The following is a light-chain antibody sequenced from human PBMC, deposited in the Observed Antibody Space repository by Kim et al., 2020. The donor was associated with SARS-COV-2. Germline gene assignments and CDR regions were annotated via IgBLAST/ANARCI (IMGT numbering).Light chain of an antibody. CDR3: QQRTTWPLT. CDR2: DTS. CDR1: QGVSKY. V-gene: IGKV3-11*01. J-gene: IGKJ4*01. Sequence: LPPGESAALSCRASQGVSKYLAWYQQKPGQAPILLIYDTSNRATGIPARFSGRGSGTDFTLTISSLEPEDFAVYYCQQRTTWPLTFGGGTKVDIK.